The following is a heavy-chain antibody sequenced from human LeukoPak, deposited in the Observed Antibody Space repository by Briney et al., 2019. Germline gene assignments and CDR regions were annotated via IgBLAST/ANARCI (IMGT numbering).Heavy chain of an antibody. Sequence: PSETLSLTCTVSRGSIRSRSFYWGWVRQPPGKGLEWIGSIYYSGETYFNPSLRSRVTISVDTSKTQFYLHLSTVTAADTAVYYCAISVSGSSEPYFDDWGQGSLVTASS. CDR1: RGSIRSRSFY. D-gene: IGHD3-10*01. CDR3: AISVSGSSEPYFDD. J-gene: IGHJ4*02. CDR2: IYYSGET. V-gene: IGHV4-39*01.